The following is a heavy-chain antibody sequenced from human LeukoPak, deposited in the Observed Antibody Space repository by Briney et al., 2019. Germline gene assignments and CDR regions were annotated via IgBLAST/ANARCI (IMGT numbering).Heavy chain of an antibody. D-gene: IGHD3-16*01. J-gene: IGHJ5*01. Sequence: SETLSLTCAVYGGSFSGYYWSWIRQPPGKGLEWIGEINHSESTNYNPSLKSRVTISVDMSKNQFSLKLSSVTAADTAVYYCGKPGGGNYNRVDPLGQGTRVTVSS. CDR1: GGSFSGYY. V-gene: IGHV4-34*01. CDR3: GKPGGGNYNRVDP. CDR2: INHSEST.